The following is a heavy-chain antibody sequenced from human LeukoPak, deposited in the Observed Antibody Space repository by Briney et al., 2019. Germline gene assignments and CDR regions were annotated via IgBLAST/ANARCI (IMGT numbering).Heavy chain of an antibody. CDR3: VRDNGYRSLDY. Sequence: GGSLRLSCAASGFTFSSYWMSWVRQAPGKGLEWVANIKQDGSEKYYVDSVKGRFTISRDNTKNSLYLQMNSLRVEDTAIYYCVRDNGYRSLDYWGQGTLLTVSS. V-gene: IGHV3-7*01. J-gene: IGHJ4*02. CDR2: IKQDGSEK. CDR1: GFTFSSYW. D-gene: IGHD2-2*03.